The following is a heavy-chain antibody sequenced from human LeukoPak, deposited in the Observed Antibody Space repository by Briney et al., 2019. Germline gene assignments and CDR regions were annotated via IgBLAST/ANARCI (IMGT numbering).Heavy chain of an antibody. D-gene: IGHD3-3*01. Sequence: ETLSLACTVSGGSISSSSYYWGWIRQPPGKGLEWVSSLSSSGGNPNYADSVKGRFTISRDNAKNTLFLQMNSLRAEDTALYSCAKCARTPEGGSGWCNWFDTWGQGTQVTVSS. J-gene: IGHJ5*02. CDR2: LSSSGGNP. CDR1: GGSISSSSYY. CDR3: AKCARTPEGGSGWCNWFDT. V-gene: IGHV3-23*01.